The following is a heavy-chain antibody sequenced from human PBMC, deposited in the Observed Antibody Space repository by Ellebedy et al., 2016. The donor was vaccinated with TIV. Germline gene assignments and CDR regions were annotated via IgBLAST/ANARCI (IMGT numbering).Heavy chain of an antibody. D-gene: IGHD3-9*01. CDR3: ARGVAARYFGSREKTQRNGMDV. CDR1: GGSFSGYY. CDR2: INHSGST. V-gene: IGHV4-34*01. Sequence: MPSETLSLTCAVYGGSFSGYYWSWIRQPPGKGLGWIGEINHSGSTNYNPSLKGQVTISVDPSKNQFTLKMSSGTAAETAVYYCARGVAARYFGSREKTQRNGMDVWGQGTTVTVSS. J-gene: IGHJ6*02.